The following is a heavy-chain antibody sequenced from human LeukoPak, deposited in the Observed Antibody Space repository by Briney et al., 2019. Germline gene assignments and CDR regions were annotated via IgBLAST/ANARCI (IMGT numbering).Heavy chain of an antibody. Sequence: PGGSLRLSCAASGFTFSSYSMNWVRQAPGKGLEWFSSISSSSSYIYYADSVKGRFTISRDNAKNSLYLQMNSLRAEDTAVYYCARDSGYGSGSYLDYWGQGTLVTVSS. CDR1: GFTFSSYS. J-gene: IGHJ4*02. CDR2: ISSSSSYI. V-gene: IGHV3-21*01. D-gene: IGHD3-10*01. CDR3: ARDSGYGSGSYLDY.